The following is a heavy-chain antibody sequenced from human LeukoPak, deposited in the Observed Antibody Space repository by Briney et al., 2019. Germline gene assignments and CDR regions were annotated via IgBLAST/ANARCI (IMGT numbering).Heavy chain of an antibody. J-gene: IGHJ4*02. V-gene: IGHV4-39*07. CDR2: IYYSGST. CDR1: AGSISSSSYS. Sequence: PSETLSLTCTVSAGSISSSSYSWGWIRQPPGKGLEWIGSIYYSGSTYFNPSLKSRVTISIDTSQNQFYLRLTAVTAADTAVYYCARFSQYSDSTYHDLDYWGQGTLVSVSS. D-gene: IGHD3-22*01. CDR3: ARFSQYSDSTYHDLDY.